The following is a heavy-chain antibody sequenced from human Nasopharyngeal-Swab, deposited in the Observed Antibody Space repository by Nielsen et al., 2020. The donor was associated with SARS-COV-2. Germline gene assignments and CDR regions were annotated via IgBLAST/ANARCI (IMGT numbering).Heavy chain of an antibody. J-gene: IGHJ3*02. D-gene: IGHD5-12*01. CDR3: AREVPYSGHDDAFDI. V-gene: IGHV3-11*04. Sequence: GGSLRLSCAASGFIFSDYYMSWIRQAPGKGLEWISYISTTTATIYYADSVKGRFTISRDNAKNSLYLQMNSLRAEDTAVYYCAREVPYSGHDDAFDIWGQGTMVTVSA. CDR1: GFIFSDYY. CDR2: ISTTTATI.